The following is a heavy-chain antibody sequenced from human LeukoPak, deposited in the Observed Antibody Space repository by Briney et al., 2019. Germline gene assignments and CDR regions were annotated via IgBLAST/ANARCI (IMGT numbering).Heavy chain of an antibody. CDR1: GYSISSGYY. V-gene: IGHV4-38-2*02. Sequence: SETLSLTCTVSGYSISSGYYWGWIRQPPGKGLEWIGSIYHSGSTYYNPSLKSRVTISVDTSKNQFSLKLSSVTAADTAVYYCARRTHSDGGPFDAFDIWGQGTMVTVSS. CDR2: IYHSGST. D-gene: IGHD3-16*01. CDR3: ARRTHSDGGPFDAFDI. J-gene: IGHJ3*02.